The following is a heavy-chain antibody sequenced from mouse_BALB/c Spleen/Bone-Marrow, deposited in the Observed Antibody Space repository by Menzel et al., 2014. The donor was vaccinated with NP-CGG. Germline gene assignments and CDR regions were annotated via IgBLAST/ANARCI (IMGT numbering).Heavy chain of an antibody. J-gene: IGHJ2*01. CDR2: ISTYYGNT. Sequence: QVQLQQSGPELVRPGVSVKISCKGSGYTFTDYAMHWVKQSHAKSLEWIGVISTYYGNTNYNQKFKGKATMTVDKSSSTAYMELARLTSEDSAIYYYARESAYYGYFDYWGQGTTLTVSS. CDR3: ARESAYYGYFDY. D-gene: IGHD1-1*01. V-gene: IGHV1-67*01. CDR1: GYTFTDYA.